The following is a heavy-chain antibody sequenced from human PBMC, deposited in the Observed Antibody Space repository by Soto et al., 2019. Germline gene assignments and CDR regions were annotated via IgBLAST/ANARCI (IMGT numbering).Heavy chain of an antibody. J-gene: IGHJ5*02. CDR2: ISPKNGNT. V-gene: IGHV1-18*04. Sequence: ASVKVSCKASGYSFSTYDISWLRQAPGQGPEWMGRISPKNGNTNYEQNFQDRVTMTAETSSSTAYMELRGLRSDDTAKYYCATSYASGFEPWGKGTLVAVSS. CDR3: ATSYASGFEP. D-gene: IGHD3-10*01. CDR1: GYSFSTYD.